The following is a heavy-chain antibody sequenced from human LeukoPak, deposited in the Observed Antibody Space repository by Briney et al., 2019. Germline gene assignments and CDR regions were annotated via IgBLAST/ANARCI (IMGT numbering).Heavy chain of an antibody. CDR2: INLNSGGT. CDR1: GYTFTDYY. J-gene: IGHJ4*02. CDR3: ARDAGYCTGGSCWYFDH. V-gene: IGHV1-2*02. Sequence: ASVNVSCKASGYTFTDYYMHWVRQAPGQGIEWMGWINLNSGGTNFAQRFQGRVTMARDTSISTAYMDLSRPISDDTAVYYCARDAGYCTGGSCWYFDHWGQGTLVTVSS. D-gene: IGHD2-15*01.